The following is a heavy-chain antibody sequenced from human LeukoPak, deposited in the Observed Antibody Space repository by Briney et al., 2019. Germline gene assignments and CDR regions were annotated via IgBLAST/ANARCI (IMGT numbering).Heavy chain of an antibody. CDR2: INPNSGGT. Sequence: EASVKVSCKASGYTFTGYYMHWVRPAPGQGLEWMGWINPNSGGTNYAQKFQGRVTMTRDTSISTAYMELSRLRSDDTAVYYCARVNRPPFYSGSYCLDYWGQGTLVTVSS. CDR3: ARVNRPPFYSGSYCLDY. CDR1: GYTFTGYY. D-gene: IGHD1-26*01. V-gene: IGHV1-2*02. J-gene: IGHJ4*02.